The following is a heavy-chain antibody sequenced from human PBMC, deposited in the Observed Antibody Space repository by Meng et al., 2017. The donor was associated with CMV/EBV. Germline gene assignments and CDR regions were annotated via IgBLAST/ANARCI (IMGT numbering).Heavy chain of an antibody. CDR3: ASNLRQLWLQRYYYYGMDV. D-gene: IGHD5-18*01. J-gene: IGHJ6*02. CDR2: IIPILGIA. Sequence: SVKVSCKASGGTFSSYAISWVRQAPGQGLEWMGGIIPILGIANYAQKFQGRVTITADKSTSTAYMELSSLRSEDTAVYYCASNLRQLWLQRYYYYGMDVWGQGTTVTVSS. CDR1: GGTFSSYA. V-gene: IGHV1-69*10.